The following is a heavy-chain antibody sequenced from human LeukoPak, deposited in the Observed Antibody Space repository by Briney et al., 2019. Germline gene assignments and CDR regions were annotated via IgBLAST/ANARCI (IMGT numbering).Heavy chain of an antibody. D-gene: IGHD2-8*01. CDR2: IYTSGST. Sequence: TSETLSLTCTVSGGSISSYYWSWIRQPAGKGLEWIGRIYTSGSTNYNPSLKSRVTMSVDTSKNQFSLKLSSVTAADTAVYYCARGVVLMVYAIGGVSEPDAFDIWGQGTMVTVSS. CDR1: GGSISSYY. CDR3: ARGVVLMVYAIGGVSEPDAFDI. V-gene: IGHV4-4*07. J-gene: IGHJ3*02.